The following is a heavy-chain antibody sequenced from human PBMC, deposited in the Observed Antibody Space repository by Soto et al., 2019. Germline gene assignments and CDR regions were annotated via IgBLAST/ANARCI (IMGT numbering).Heavy chain of an antibody. D-gene: IGHD3-3*01. CDR1: GFTFSNYE. CDR3: AREGLDRRIIHPYYHDGVDV. CDR2: ISSNGRTL. Sequence: EMQLVESGGGLVQPGGSLRLSCAASGFTFSNYEFNWVRQAPGKGLEWVSYISSNGRTLYYEDSLTGRFTISRDDTGNPLYLQMNSVRADDTAVYYCAREGLDRRIIHPYYHDGVDVWGHGTTVNVSS. J-gene: IGHJ6*02. V-gene: IGHV3-48*03.